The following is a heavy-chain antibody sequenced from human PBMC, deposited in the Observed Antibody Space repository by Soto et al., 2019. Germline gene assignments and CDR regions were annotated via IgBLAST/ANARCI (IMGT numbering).Heavy chain of an antibody. Sequence: QVQLVESGGGVVQPGRSLRLSCAASGFTFSSYGMHWVRQAPGKGLEWVAVISYDGSNKYYADSVKGRFTISRDNSKNTXYLQMNSLRAEDTAVYYCAKDALSGYDLGGDAFDIWGQGTMVTVSS. CDR3: AKDALSGYDLGGDAFDI. D-gene: IGHD5-12*01. V-gene: IGHV3-30*18. CDR1: GFTFSSYG. CDR2: ISYDGSNK. J-gene: IGHJ3*02.